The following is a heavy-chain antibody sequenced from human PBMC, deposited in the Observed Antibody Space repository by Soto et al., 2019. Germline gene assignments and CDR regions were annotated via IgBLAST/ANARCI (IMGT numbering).Heavy chain of an antibody. D-gene: IGHD2-2*01. Sequence: ASVKVSCKASGYTFTSYGVSWVRQAPGQGLEWMGWISSYNGNTNYAQKVQGRVTMTTDTSTSTTYMELRSLRSDDTAVYYCARGPRYCSTTSCFSGVTWFDPWGQGTLVTVSS. CDR1: GYTFTSYG. V-gene: IGHV1-18*04. CDR3: ARGPRYCSTTSCFSGVTWFDP. CDR2: ISSYNGNT. J-gene: IGHJ5*02.